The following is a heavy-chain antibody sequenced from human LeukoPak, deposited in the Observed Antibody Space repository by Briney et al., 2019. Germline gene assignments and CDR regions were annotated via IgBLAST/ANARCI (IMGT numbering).Heavy chain of an antibody. D-gene: IGHD6-19*01. CDR1: GFTFSSYS. V-gene: IGHV3-48*01. CDR2: ISSSSSTI. J-gene: IGHJ4*02. CDR3: HPIAVAGLDY. Sequence: GGSLRLSCAASGFTFSSYSMNWVRQAPGKGLEWVSYISSSSSTIYYADSVKGRFTISRDNSKNTLYLQMNSLRAEDTAVYYCHPIAVAGLDYWGQGTLVTVSS.